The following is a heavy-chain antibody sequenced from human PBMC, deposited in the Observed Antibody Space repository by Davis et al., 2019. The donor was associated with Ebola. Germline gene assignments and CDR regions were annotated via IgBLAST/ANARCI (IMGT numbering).Heavy chain of an antibody. CDR1: GFTFSSYT. Sequence: PGGSLRLSCAASGFTFSSYTMHWVRQAPGKGLEWVALISHDGGNQYYADSSNQYYADSVKGRFTISRDNSKNTLYLQMNSLRAEDTAVYYCAKDNGYSSGWYLDYWGQGTLVTVSS. CDR2: ISHDGGNQYYADSSNQ. CDR3: AKDNGYSSGWYLDY. J-gene: IGHJ4*02. V-gene: IGHV3-30*04. D-gene: IGHD6-19*01.